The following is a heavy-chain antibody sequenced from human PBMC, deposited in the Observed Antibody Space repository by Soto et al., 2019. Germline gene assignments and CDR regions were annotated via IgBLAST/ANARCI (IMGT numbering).Heavy chain of an antibody. CDR1: GYTFTSYG. D-gene: IGHD3-16*01. V-gene: IGHV1-18*01. Sequence: QVQLVQSGAEVKKPGASVKVSCKASGYTFTSYGISWVRQAPGQGLEWMGWISAYNGNTNYAQKLQGRVTMTTDTSTSTVDMELRSLRSDDTAVDYCARRRRMSGPWGHYYGMDVWGQGTTVTVSS. CDR3: ARRRRMSGPWGHYYGMDV. J-gene: IGHJ6*02. CDR2: ISAYNGNT.